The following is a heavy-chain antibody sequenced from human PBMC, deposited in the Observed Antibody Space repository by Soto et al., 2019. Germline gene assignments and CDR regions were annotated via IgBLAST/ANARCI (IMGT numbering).Heavy chain of an antibody. D-gene: IGHD2-2*01. V-gene: IGHV3-30*18. CDR3: AKDRGGDCPDNSCYFGADY. Sequence: GGSLRLSCVGSGFTFSSYGMHWVRQAPGKGLECVAVISDTGSSHYYAASVEGRFTISRENSKNTLSLHMDRLRVEDTAVYYCAKDRGGDCPDNSCYFGADYWGQGTLVTVSS. J-gene: IGHJ4*02. CDR2: ISDTGSSH. CDR1: GFTFSSYG.